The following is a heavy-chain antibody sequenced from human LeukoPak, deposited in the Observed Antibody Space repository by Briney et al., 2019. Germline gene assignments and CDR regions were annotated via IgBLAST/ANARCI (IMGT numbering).Heavy chain of an antibody. CDR3: AREDSSSWGPFDY. V-gene: IGHV4-4*07. CDR1: GGSISSYY. D-gene: IGHD6-6*01. CDR2: IYTSGST. Sequence: SETLSLTCTVSGGSISSYYWSWIRQPAGKGLEWIGRIYTSGSTDYNPSLKSRITMSIGTSKNHFSLKLSSVTAADTGVYFCAREDSSSWGPFDYWGQETLVTVSS. J-gene: IGHJ4*02.